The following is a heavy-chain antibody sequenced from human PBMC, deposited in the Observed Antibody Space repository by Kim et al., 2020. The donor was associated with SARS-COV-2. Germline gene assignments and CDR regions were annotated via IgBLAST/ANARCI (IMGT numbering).Heavy chain of an antibody. CDR2: FDPEDGET. D-gene: IGHD2-15*01. CDR3: ATGRVAGPPAWFDP. J-gene: IGHJ5*02. CDR1: GYTLTELS. V-gene: IGHV1-24*01. Sequence: ASVKVSCKVSGYTLTELSMHWVRQAPGKGLEWMGGFDPEDGETIYAQKFQGRVTMTEDTSTDTAYMELSSLRSENTAVYYCATGRVAGPPAWFDPWGQGTLVTVSS.